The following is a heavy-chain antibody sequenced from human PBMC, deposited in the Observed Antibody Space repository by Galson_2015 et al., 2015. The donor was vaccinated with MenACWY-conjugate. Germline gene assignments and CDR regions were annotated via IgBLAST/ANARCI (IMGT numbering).Heavy chain of an antibody. J-gene: IGHJ3*02. V-gene: IGHV3-66*02. CDR2: IYSGGST. CDR1: GFTVSSNY. Sequence: SLRLSCAASGFTVSSNYMSWVRQAPGKGLEWVSVIYSGGSTYYADSVKGRFTISRDNSKNTLYLQMNSLRAEDTAVYYCAREASDSSGYSDDAFDIWSQGTMVTVSS. D-gene: IGHD3-22*01. CDR3: AREASDSSGYSDDAFDI.